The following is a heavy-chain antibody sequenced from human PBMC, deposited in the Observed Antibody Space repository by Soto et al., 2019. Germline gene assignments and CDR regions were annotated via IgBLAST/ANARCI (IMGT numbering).Heavy chain of an antibody. CDR2: IYHSGST. D-gene: IGHD3-3*01. Sequence: SETLSLTCAVSGGSISSGGYSWSWIRQPPGKGLEWIGYIYHSGSTYYNPSLKSRVTISVDRSKNQFSLKLSSVTAADTAVYYCARGRYDFWSGYLGYFDYWGQGTLVTVSS. V-gene: IGHV4-30-2*01. CDR1: GGSISSGGYS. J-gene: IGHJ4*02. CDR3: ARGRYDFWSGYLGYFDY.